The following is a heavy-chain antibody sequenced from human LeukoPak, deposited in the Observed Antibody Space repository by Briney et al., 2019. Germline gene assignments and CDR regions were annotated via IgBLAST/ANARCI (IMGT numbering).Heavy chain of an antibody. J-gene: IGHJ4*02. CDR3: ARTSSAVNTKGLDS. CDR1: GFAVSSNY. CDR2: VYSGGST. Sequence: GGSLRFSCAASGFAVSSNYMTWVRQAPGKGLEWVSVVYSGGSTEYADSVKGRFTISRDNSKNTLYLQMNSLRAEDTAVYYCARTSSAVNTKGLDSWGQGTLVTVSS. D-gene: IGHD6-13*01. V-gene: IGHV3-53*01.